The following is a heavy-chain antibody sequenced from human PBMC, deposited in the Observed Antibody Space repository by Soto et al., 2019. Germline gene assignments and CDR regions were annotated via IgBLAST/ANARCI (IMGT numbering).Heavy chain of an antibody. CDR3: ARPPGYVSDWYYFDL. Sequence: SVKVSCKASGGTFSSYAISWVRQAPGQGLEWMGGIIPIFGTANYAQKFRGRVTITADESTSTAYMELSSLRSEDTAVYYCARPPGYVSDWYYFDLWGQGTLVTVSS. V-gene: IGHV1-69*13. CDR2: IIPIFGTA. CDR1: GGTFSSYA. J-gene: IGHJ4*02. D-gene: IGHD3-9*01.